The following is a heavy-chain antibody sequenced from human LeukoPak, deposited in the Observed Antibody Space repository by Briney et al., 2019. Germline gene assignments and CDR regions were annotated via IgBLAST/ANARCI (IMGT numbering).Heavy chain of an antibody. CDR3: ARGDVRFFPEGYFQH. J-gene: IGHJ1*01. D-gene: IGHD3-3*01. CDR1: GGSFSGYY. V-gene: IGHV4-34*01. CDR2: INHSGST. Sequence: SETLSLTCAVYGGSFSGYYWSWIRQPPGKGMEWIGEINHSGSTNYNPSLKSRVTISVDTSKNQFSLKLSSVTAADTAVYYCARGDVRFFPEGYFQHWGQGTLVTVSS.